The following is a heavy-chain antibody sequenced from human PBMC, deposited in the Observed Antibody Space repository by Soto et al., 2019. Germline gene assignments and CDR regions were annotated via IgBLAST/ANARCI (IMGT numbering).Heavy chain of an antibody. J-gene: IGHJ6*02. CDR3: ARAPGRMMNALWYSYGLDV. D-gene: IGHD2-8*01. CDR2: INHRGGT. Sequence: QVQLQESGPGLVKPSETLSFTCNVSGGSISSGDFYWSWIRQLPGKGLEWIGYINHRGGTYYNPALKRRITISVDTSKNQFSLKMTSVTAADTAVYFCARAPGRMMNALWYSYGLDVWGQGTTVTVSS. CDR1: GGSISSGDFY. V-gene: IGHV4-31*02.